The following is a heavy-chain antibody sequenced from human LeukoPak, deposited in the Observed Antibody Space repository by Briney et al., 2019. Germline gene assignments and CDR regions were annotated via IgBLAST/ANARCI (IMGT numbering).Heavy chain of an antibody. J-gene: IGHJ4*02. Sequence: SETLSLTCAVSGGSISSRDYSWSWIQQPPGKGLEWIGYIYHSGSTYYNPSLKSRVTISIDRSKNQFSLKLSSVTAADTAVYYCATEMTAMVYFDYWGQGTLVTVSS. D-gene: IGHD5-18*01. V-gene: IGHV4-30-2*01. CDR1: GGSISSRDYS. CDR3: ATEMTAMVYFDY. CDR2: IYHSGST.